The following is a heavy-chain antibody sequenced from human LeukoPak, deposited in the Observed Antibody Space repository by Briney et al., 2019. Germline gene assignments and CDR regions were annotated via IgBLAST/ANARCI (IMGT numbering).Heavy chain of an antibody. CDR3: ARDRRYGDYGGDFDY. D-gene: IGHD4-17*01. Sequence: GASVKVSCKASGYTFTSYAMHWVRQAPGQRLEWMGWINAGNGNTKYSQKFQGRVTMTRDTSTSTVYMELSSLRSEDTAVYYCARDRRYGDYGGDFDYWGQGTLVTVSS. V-gene: IGHV1-3*01. CDR2: INAGNGNT. J-gene: IGHJ4*02. CDR1: GYTFTSYA.